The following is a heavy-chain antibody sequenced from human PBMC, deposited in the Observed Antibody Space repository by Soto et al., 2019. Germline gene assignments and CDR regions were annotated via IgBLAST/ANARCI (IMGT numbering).Heavy chain of an antibody. J-gene: IGHJ4*02. V-gene: IGHV4-34*01. CDR3: ARRYGLPDLGPIDY. Sequence: QVQLQQWGAGLLKPSETLSFTCAVYGGSFSGYYWSWIRQPPGKGLEWIGEINHSGSTNYNPSLKSRVTISVDTSKNQFSLKLSSVTAADTAVYYCARRYGLPDLGPIDYWGQGTLVTVSS. CDR1: GGSFSGYY. CDR2: INHSGST. D-gene: IGHD7-27*01.